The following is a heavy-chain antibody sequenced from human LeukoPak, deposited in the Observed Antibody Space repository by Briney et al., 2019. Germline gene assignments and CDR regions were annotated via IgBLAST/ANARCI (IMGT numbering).Heavy chain of an antibody. J-gene: IGHJ4*02. CDR2: ISWNSGSI. CDR3: AKDRYYDFWSGYYMRGSFDY. CDR1: GFTFDDYA. Sequence: PGGSLRLFCAASGFTFDDYAMHWVRQAPGKGLEWVSGISWNSGSIGYADSVKGRFTISRDNAKNSLYLQMNSLRAEDTALYYCAKDRYYDFWSGYYMRGSFDYWGQGTLVTVSS. D-gene: IGHD3-3*01. V-gene: IGHV3-9*01.